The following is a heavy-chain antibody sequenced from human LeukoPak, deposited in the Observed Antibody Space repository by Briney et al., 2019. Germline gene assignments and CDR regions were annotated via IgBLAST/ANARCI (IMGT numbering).Heavy chain of an antibody. CDR3: AKDGSLDWFDP. CDR2: ISGSGGST. V-gene: IGHV3-23*01. CDR1: GFTFSNYG. D-gene: IGHD3-16*01. Sequence: GGSLRLSCAASGFTFSNYGMNWVRQAPGKGLEWVSAISGSGGSTYYADSVKGRFTISRDNSKNTLYLQMNSLRAEDTAVYYCAKDGSLDWFDPWGQGTLVTVSS. J-gene: IGHJ5*02.